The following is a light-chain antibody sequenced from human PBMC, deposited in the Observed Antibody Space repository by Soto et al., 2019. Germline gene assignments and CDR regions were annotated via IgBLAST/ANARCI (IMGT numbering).Light chain of an antibody. CDR1: QSISSW. CDR3: QQYNSYSPT. J-gene: IGKJ1*01. Sequence: GDRVTITCRASQSISSWLAWYQQKPGKAPMLLIYDASSLESGVPSRFSGSGSGTEFTLTSSSLQPDDFATYYCQQYNSYSPTFGQGTKVDIK. V-gene: IGKV1-5*01. CDR2: DAS.